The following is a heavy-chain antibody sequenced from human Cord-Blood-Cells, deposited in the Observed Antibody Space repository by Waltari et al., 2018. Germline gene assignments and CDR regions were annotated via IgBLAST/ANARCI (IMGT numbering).Heavy chain of an antibody. CDR1: GFTFSSYG. J-gene: IGHJ4*02. CDR2: ISYEGSNK. D-gene: IGHD6-19*01. Sequence: QVQLVESGGGVVQPGRSLRLSCAASGFTFSSYGMHWVRQAPGKGLGGVAVISYEGSNKYYADSVKGRFTISRDNSKNTLYLQMNSLRAEDTAVYYCAKDGHSSGSFDYWGQGTLVTVSS. CDR3: AKDGHSSGSFDY. V-gene: IGHV3-30*18.